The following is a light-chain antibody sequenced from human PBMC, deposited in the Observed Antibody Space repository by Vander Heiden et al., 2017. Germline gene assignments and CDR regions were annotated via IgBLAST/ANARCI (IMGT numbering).Light chain of an antibody. CDR3: QQLNSYPQT. CDR2: AAS. J-gene: IGKJ1*01. CDR1: QGISSY. Sequence: DIQLTQSPSFLSASVGDRVTITCRASQGISSYLAWYQQKQGKAPKLLIYAASALQSGVPSRFSGSGSGTEFTLTISSLQPEDFATYYCQQLNSYPQTFGQGTKVEIK. V-gene: IGKV1-9*01.